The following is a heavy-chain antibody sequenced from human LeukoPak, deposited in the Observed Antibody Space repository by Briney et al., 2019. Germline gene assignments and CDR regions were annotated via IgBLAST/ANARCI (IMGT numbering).Heavy chain of an antibody. Sequence: AASVKVSCKASGYTFTSYDINWVRQATGQGLERMGWMNPNSGNTGYAQKFQGRVTITRNTSISTAYMELSSLRSEDTAVYYCARGRDYGDYNWFDPWGQGTLVTVSS. D-gene: IGHD4-17*01. CDR2: MNPNSGNT. V-gene: IGHV1-8*03. CDR1: GYTFTSYD. CDR3: ARGRDYGDYNWFDP. J-gene: IGHJ5*02.